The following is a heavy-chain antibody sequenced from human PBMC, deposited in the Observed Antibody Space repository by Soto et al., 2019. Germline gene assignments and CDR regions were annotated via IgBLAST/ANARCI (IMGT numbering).Heavy chain of an antibody. Sequence: QVLLQESGPGLVQPSGTLSLSCVVSGVSISSNYYWGWVRQSPGKGLEWLGDMSHIGSVSYNPSLKSRVSISMDRYQNQFSLKLNSVTAADTAVYYCARSFGWYAIDYWGQGSLVVVSS. V-gene: IGHV4-4*02. CDR2: MSHIGSV. CDR1: GVSISSNYY. D-gene: IGHD6-19*01. CDR3: ARSFGWYAIDY. J-gene: IGHJ4*02.